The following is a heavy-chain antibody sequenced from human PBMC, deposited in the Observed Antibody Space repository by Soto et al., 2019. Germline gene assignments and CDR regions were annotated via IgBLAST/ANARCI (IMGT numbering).Heavy chain of an antibody. CDR3: ARGGLGYCRGGSCYSAGLSRYYYGMDV. CDR1: GGSISSGGYY. V-gene: IGHV4-31*03. CDR2: IYYSGST. J-gene: IGHJ6*02. D-gene: IGHD2-15*01. Sequence: QVQLQESGPGLVKPSQTLSLTCTVSGGSISSGGYYWSWIRQHPGKGLEWIGYIYYSGSTYYNPSLKSRVTISVDTSKNQFSLKLSSVTAADTAVYYCARGGLGYCRGGSCYSAGLSRYYYGMDVWGQGTTVTVSS.